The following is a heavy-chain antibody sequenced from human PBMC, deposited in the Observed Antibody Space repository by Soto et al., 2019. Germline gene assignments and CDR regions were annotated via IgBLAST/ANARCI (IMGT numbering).Heavy chain of an antibody. CDR1: GYTLTELS. D-gene: IGHD3-3*01. V-gene: IGHV1-69*13. Sequence: SVKVSCKVSGYTLTELSMHWVRQAPGKGLEWMGGIIPIFGTANYAQKFQGRVTITADESTSTAYMELSSLRSEDTAVYYCARTARDDFWSGYGKGSIGWFDPWGQGTLVTVSS. CDR3: ARTARDDFWSGYGKGSIGWFDP. CDR2: IIPIFGTA. J-gene: IGHJ5*02.